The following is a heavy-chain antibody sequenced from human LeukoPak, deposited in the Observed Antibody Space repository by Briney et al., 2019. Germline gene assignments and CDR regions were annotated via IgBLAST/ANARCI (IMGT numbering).Heavy chain of an antibody. CDR2: IIPIFGTA. J-gene: IGHJ4*02. V-gene: IGHV1-69*05. D-gene: IGHD6-19*01. CDR3: ARVQFGYSSGWFDY. CDR1: GGTFSSYA. Sequence: SVKVSCKASGGTFSSYAISWVRQAPGQGLEWMVRIIPIFGTANYAQKFQGRVTITTDESTSTAYMELSSLRSEDTAVYYCARVQFGYSSGWFDYWGQGTLVTVSS.